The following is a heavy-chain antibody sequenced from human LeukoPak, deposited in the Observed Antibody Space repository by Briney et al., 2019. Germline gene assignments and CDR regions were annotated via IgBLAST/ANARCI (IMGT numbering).Heavy chain of an antibody. Sequence: GGSLRLSCAASGLIISREFMSWVRQAPGQGLEWVAIIYSDGNTVYAETVKGRFTISRDTSKNRLFLHMDSLRVEDTALYYCAKVATTPVWAPDDWGQGTLVTVSS. D-gene: IGHD1-1*01. V-gene: IGHV3-53*01. J-gene: IGHJ4*02. CDR1: GLIISREF. CDR2: IYSDGNT. CDR3: AKVATTPVWAPDD.